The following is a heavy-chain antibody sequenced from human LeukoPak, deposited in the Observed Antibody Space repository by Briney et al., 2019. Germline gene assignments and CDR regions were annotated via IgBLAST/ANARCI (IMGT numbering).Heavy chain of an antibody. Sequence: SETLSLTRTVSGGSIGRSSYYWGWIRQPPGKGVEWIGNIYYSGSTSYNPSLKSRVTISVDTSKNQFSLKLSSVTAADTAVYYCARQAAQTYDYWGQGTLVTVSS. V-gene: IGHV4-39*01. CDR3: ARQAAQTYDY. CDR2: IYYSGST. CDR1: GGSIGRSSYY. J-gene: IGHJ4*02.